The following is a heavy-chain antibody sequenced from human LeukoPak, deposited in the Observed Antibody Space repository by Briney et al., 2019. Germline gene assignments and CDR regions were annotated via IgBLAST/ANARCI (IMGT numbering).Heavy chain of an antibody. CDR3: SRRFDC. J-gene: IGHJ4*02. CDR2: IDGSGDTI. Sequence: GESLRLSCAASGFTFSDYSMNWVRQAPGKGLEWVSYIDGSGDTIYYADSVKGRFTIPRDNAKNSLDLQMNSLRDEDTAVYYCSRRFDCWGQGTLVTVSS. CDR1: GFTFSDYS. V-gene: IGHV3-48*02.